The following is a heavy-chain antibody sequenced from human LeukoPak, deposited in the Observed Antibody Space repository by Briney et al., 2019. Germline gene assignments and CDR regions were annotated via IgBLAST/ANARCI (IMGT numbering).Heavy chain of an antibody. V-gene: IGHV3-74*01. CDR1: GFTFSSYW. CDR2: INSDGSST. CDR3: ARDPTRRFYYYDSSGMFDY. D-gene: IGHD3-22*01. Sequence: GGSLRLSCAASGFTFSSYWMHWVRQAPGKGLVWVSRINSDGSSTSYADSAKGRFTISRDNAKNTLYLQMNSLRAEDTAVYYCARDPTRRFYYYDSSGMFDYWGQGTLVTVSS. J-gene: IGHJ4*02.